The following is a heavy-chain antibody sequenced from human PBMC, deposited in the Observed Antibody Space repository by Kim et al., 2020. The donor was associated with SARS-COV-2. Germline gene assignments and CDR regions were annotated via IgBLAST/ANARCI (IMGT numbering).Heavy chain of an antibody. J-gene: IGHJ4*02. D-gene: IGHD6-13*01. CDR3: ARDLQAGRGIAAAHVSGY. Sequence: KGRFTISRDNAKNTLYLQMNSLRAEDTAVYYCARDLQAGRGIAAAHVSGYWGQGTLVTVSS. V-gene: IGHV3-74*01.